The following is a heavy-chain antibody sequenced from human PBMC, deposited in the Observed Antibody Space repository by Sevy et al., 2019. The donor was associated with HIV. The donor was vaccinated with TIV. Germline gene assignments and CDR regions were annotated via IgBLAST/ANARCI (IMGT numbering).Heavy chain of an antibody. CDR1: GFTFNTHA. CDR3: AKALNPALESMIEVILRTLKGFDV. CDR2: ISGPGLST. D-gene: IGHD3-22*01. J-gene: IGHJ3*01. V-gene: IGHV3-23*01. Sequence: GGSLRLSCTASGFTFNTHAMTWVRQAPGKGLEWVSVISGPGLSTHYADSVKGRFTISRDNSQNTLYLQMNSLRVDDTATYYCAKALNPALESMIEVILRTLKGFDVWGQGTMVTVSS.